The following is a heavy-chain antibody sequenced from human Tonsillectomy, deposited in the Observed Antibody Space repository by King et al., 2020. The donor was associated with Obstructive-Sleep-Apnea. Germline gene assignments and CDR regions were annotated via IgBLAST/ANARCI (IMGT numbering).Heavy chain of an antibody. CDR3: AGGDWSAGFDY. V-gene: IGHV4-39*07. Sequence: QLQESGPGLVKPSETLSLTCTVSGGSISSSSYYWGWIRQPPGKGLEWIGSIYYSGSTYYNPSLKSRVTISVDTSKNQFSLKLSSVTAADTAVYYCAGGDWSAGFDYWGQGTLVTVSS. CDR2: IYYSGST. J-gene: IGHJ4*02. CDR1: GGSISSSSYY. D-gene: IGHD2-21*01.